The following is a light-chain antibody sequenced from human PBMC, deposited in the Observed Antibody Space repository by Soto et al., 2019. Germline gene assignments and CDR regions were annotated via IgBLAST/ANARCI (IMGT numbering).Light chain of an antibody. CDR2: GAS. V-gene: IGKV3-20*01. Sequence: EIVLTQSPGTLSLSPGERATLSCRASQSVSSSYLAWYQQKPGQAPRLLIYGASSRGTGIPDRFSGSGSGTDFSLTVSRLEPEDFAVYYCQQYGSSPPYTFVQGTKLEIK. CDR3: QQYGSSPPYT. J-gene: IGKJ2*01. CDR1: QSVSSSY.